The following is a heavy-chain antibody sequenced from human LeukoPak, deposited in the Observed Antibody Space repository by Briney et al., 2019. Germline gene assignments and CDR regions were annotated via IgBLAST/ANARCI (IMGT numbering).Heavy chain of an antibody. Sequence: GGSLRLSCAASGFTFSSYEMNWVRQAPGKGLEWVSYISSRGSTIYYADSVKGRFTISRDNAKNSLYLQMNSLRAEDTAVYYCARGWVVGATAYWGQGTLVTVSS. CDR1: GFTFSSYE. CDR3: ARGWVVGATAY. CDR2: ISSRGSTI. D-gene: IGHD1-26*01. J-gene: IGHJ4*02. V-gene: IGHV3-48*03.